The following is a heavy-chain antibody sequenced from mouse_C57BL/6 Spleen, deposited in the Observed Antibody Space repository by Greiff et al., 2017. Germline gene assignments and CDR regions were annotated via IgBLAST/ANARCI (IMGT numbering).Heavy chain of an antibody. D-gene: IGHD2-3*01. CDR3: ALYDGYYKAMDY. CDR2: IHPNSGST. Sequence: QVQLQQPGAELVKPGASVKLSCKASGYTFTSYWMHWVKQRPGQGLEWIGMIHPNSGSTNYNEKFKSKATLTVDKSSSTAYMQLSCLTSEDSAVYYCALYDGYYKAMDYWGQGTSVTVSS. V-gene: IGHV1-64*01. J-gene: IGHJ4*01. CDR1: GYTFTSYW.